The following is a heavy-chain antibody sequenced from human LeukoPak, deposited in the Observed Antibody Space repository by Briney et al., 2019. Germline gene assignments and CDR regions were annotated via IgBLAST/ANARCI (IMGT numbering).Heavy chain of an antibody. V-gene: IGHV1-18*01. CDR2: ISAYNGNT. CDR3: ARDRRYYDFWSGYYTGGVSNYYYYGMDV. CDR1: GYTFTSYG. J-gene: IGHJ6*02. D-gene: IGHD3-3*01. Sequence: GASVKVSCKASGYTFTSYGISWVRQAPGQGLEWMGWISAYNGNTNYAQKLQGRVTMTTDTSTSTAYMEPRSLRSDDTAVYYCARDRRYYDFWSGYYTGGVSNYYYYGMDVWGQGTTVTVSS.